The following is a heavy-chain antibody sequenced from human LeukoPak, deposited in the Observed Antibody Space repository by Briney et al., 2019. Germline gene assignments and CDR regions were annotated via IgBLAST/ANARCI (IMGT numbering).Heavy chain of an antibody. CDR3: ARDVRRNNSSHIDY. Sequence: ASVKVSCQASGYTFTGYFMHWVRQAPGQGPEWMGWINPNSGGTNYAQKFQGRVTMTRDTSINTTYMELSRLKSDDTAVYYCARDVRRNNSSHIDYWGQGALVTVSS. CDR2: INPNSGGT. V-gene: IGHV1-2*02. D-gene: IGHD6-13*01. CDR1: GYTFTGYF. J-gene: IGHJ4*02.